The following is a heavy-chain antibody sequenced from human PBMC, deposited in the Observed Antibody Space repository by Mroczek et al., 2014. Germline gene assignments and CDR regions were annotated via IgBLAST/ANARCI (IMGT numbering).Heavy chain of an antibody. CDR2: IYYSGST. CDR3: ARGLRFLEWLTSYYFDY. V-gene: IGHV4-31*03. CDR1: GGSISSGGYY. Sequence: QVQLQESGPGLVKPSQTLSLTCTVSGGSISSGGYYWSWIRQHPGKGLEWIGYIYYSGSTYYNPSLKSRVTISVDTSKNQFSLKLSSVTAADTAVYYCARGLRFLEWLTSYYFDYWGQGTLVTVSS. J-gene: IGHJ4*02. D-gene: IGHD3-3*01.